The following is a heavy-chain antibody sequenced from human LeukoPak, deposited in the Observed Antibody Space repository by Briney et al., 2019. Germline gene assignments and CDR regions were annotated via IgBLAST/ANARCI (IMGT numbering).Heavy chain of an antibody. D-gene: IGHD3-3*01. CDR2: ISAYNGNT. V-gene: IGHV1-18*01. Sequence: ASVKVSCKASGYTFTSYGISWVRQAPGQGLEWMGWISAYNGNTNYAQKLQGRVTMTTDTSTSTAYMELRSLRSDDTAVYYCARSFGMVINYYMDVWGKGTTVTVSS. J-gene: IGHJ6*03. CDR3: ARSFGMVINYYMDV. CDR1: GYTFTSYG.